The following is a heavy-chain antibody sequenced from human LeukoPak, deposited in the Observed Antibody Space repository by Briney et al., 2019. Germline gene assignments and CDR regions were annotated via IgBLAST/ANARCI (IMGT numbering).Heavy chain of an antibody. CDR3: ARGVWSVTEGTYYYFDY. CDR1: GFIFTSYG. CDR2: TSVSSTYI. Sequence: GGSLRLSCAASGFIFTSYGLNWVRQAPGKGLEWVSFTSVSSTYIYYADSVRGRFTISRDNAKNSLYLQMNNLRAEDTAVYYCARGVWSVTEGTYYYFDYWGQGTLVTVSS. D-gene: IGHD6-19*01. V-gene: IGHV3-21*01. J-gene: IGHJ4*02.